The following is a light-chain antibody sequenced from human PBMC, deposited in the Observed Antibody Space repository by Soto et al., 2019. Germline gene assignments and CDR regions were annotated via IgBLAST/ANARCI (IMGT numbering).Light chain of an antibody. J-gene: IGKJ2*01. CDR3: QQYASSVVYT. CDR2: KAS. CDR1: QSISSW. V-gene: IGKV1-5*03. Sequence: DIQMTQSPSTLSASVGDRVTITCRASQSISSWLAWYQQKPGKAPKLLIYKASTLEGGVPSRFSGSGSGTEFTLTISSLQPDDFAVYFCQQYASSVVYTFGQGTKLEIK.